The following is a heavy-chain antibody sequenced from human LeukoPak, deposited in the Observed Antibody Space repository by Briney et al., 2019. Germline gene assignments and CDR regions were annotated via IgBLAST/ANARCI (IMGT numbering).Heavy chain of an antibody. V-gene: IGHV4-30-2*01. J-gene: IGHJ4*02. CDR3: ARAGCTNGVCYECDY. D-gene: IGHD2-8*01. CDR2: IYHSGST. CDR1: GGSISSGGYS. Sequence: SEALSLTCAVSGGSISSGGYSWSWIRQPPGKGLEWIGYIYHSGSTYYNPSLKSRVTISVDRSKNQFSLKLSSVTAADTAVYYCARAGCTNGVCYECDYWGQGTLVTVSS.